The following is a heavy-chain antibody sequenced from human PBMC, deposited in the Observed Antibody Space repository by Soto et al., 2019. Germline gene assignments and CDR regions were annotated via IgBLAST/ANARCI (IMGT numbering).Heavy chain of an antibody. Sequence: GGSLRLSCAASGFTFSDYYMSWIRQAPGKGLEWVSYISSSGSTIYYADSVEGRFTISRDNAKNSLYLQMNSLRAEDTAVYYCARNYSSSWYVWFDPWGQGTLVTVSS. J-gene: IGHJ5*02. CDR2: ISSSGSTI. V-gene: IGHV3-11*01. CDR1: GFTFSDYY. D-gene: IGHD6-13*01. CDR3: ARNYSSSWYVWFDP.